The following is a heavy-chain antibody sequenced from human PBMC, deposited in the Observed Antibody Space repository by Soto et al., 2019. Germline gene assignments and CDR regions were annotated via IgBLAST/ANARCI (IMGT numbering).Heavy chain of an antibody. CDR2: IIPALEMI. CDR1: GDNFTNLA. V-gene: IGHV1-69*01. Sequence: QVQLVQSGAEVAKPGSSVKVSCKASGDNFTNLALSWVRQAPGQGLVWMGGIIPALEMIKYAEKFQGRVTITADESTSTAYMQLSSLTSEDTAVYYCARDHFSGVTWAHFFAHWGQGTLVTVSS. D-gene: IGHD3-10*01. J-gene: IGHJ5*02. CDR3: ARDHFSGVTWAHFFAH.